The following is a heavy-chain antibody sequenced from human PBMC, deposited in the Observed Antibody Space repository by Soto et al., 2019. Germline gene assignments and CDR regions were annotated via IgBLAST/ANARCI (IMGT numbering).Heavy chain of an antibody. D-gene: IGHD2-15*01. CDR1: GYTFTSYG. CDR2: ISAYNGNT. V-gene: IGHV1-18*01. CDR3: ARDLPPMRYCSGGSCYKYYFDY. Sequence: ASVKVSCKAAGYTFTSYGISWVRQAPGQGLEWMGWISAYNGNTNYAQKLQGRVTMTTDTSTSTAYMELRSLRSDDTAVYYCARDLPPMRYCSGGSCYKYYFDYWGQGTLVTVSS. J-gene: IGHJ4*02.